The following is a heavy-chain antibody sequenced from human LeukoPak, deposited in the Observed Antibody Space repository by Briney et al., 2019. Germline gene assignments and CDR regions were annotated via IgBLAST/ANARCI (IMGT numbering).Heavy chain of an antibody. J-gene: IGHJ5*02. CDR3: ARGAHNNVYPNWFDP. V-gene: IGHV1-8*01. CDR1: GYTFTSYD. CDR2: MNPNSGNT. D-gene: IGHD1/OR15-1a*01. Sequence: SVKVSCKASGYTFTSYDINWVRQATGQGLEWMGWMNPNSGNTGYAQKFQGRVTMIRNTSISTAYMELSSLRSEDTAVYYCARGAHNNVYPNWFDPWGQGTLVTVSS.